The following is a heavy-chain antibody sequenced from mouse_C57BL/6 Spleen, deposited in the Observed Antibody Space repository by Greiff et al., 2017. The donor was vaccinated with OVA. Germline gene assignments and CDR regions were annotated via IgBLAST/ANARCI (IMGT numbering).Heavy chain of an antibody. CDR1: GYAFSSYW. CDR2: IYPGDGDT. V-gene: IGHV1-80*01. Sequence: QVQLQQSGAELVKPGASVKISCKASGYAFSSYWMNWVKQRPGKGLEWIGQIYPGDGDTNYNGKFKGKATLTADKSSSTAYMQRSSLTSEDSAVYFCAIGTITTVVKGTYYAMGYWGQGASVTVSS. J-gene: IGHJ4*01. D-gene: IGHD1-1*01. CDR3: AIGTITTVVKGTYYAMGY.